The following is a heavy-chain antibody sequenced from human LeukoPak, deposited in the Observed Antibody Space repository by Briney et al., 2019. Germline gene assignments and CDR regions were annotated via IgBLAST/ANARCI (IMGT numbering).Heavy chain of an antibody. CDR1: GFTFSSYE. CDR3: ARGGLPKPFDY. CDR2: ISSSGSII. Sequence: GGSLRLSCAASGFTFSSYEMNWVRPAPGKGLEWVSYISSSGSIIYYADSVKGRFTISRDNAKNSLYLQMNSLRAEDTAVYYCARGGLPKPFDYWGQGTLVTVSS. V-gene: IGHV3-48*03. J-gene: IGHJ4*02. D-gene: IGHD1-14*01.